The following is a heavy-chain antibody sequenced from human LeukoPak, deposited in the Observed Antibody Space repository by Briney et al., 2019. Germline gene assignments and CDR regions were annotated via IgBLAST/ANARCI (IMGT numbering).Heavy chain of an antibody. CDR3: ARDRSIAAAGSLDY. D-gene: IGHD6-13*01. CDR1: GFTFSGYS. J-gene: IGHJ4*02. V-gene: IGHV3-21*01. CDR2: ISSSSSYI. Sequence: GGSLRLSCAASGFTFSGYSMNWVRQAPGKGLEWVSSISSSSSYIYYADSVKGRFTISRDNAKNSLYLQMNSLRAEDTAVYYCARDRSIAAAGSLDYWGQGTLVTVSS.